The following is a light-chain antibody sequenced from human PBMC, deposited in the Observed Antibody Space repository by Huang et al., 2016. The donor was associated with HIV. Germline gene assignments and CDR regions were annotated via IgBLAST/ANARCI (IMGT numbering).Light chain of an antibody. J-gene: IGKJ2*01. CDR3: QQYHSTPYT. CDR2: AAS. Sequence: DIQMTQSPSSLSASVRNRVTITCRASQAIAQSLAWYQQKPGKAPKLLLYAASRFESGVPSRFSGSGSGTDYTLTISSLQPEDFATYYCQQYHSTPYTFGQGTKLEIK. CDR1: QAIAQS. V-gene: IGKV1-NL1*01.